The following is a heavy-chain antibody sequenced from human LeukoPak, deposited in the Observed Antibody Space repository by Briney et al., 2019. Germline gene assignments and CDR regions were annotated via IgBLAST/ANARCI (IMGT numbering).Heavy chain of an antibody. CDR1: GFSFSTYS. CDR2: ISPSGTT. V-gene: IGHV3-48*01. CDR3: NGYSGSSPAM. D-gene: IGHD1-26*01. J-gene: IGHJ3*01. Sequence: PGGSLRLSCAASGFSFSTYSMNWVRQAPGKGLEWVSFISPSGTTHYSDSVQGRFTISRDNAKNSVHLQMNSLRAVDTAVFYCNGYSGSSPAMWGQGTMVTVSS.